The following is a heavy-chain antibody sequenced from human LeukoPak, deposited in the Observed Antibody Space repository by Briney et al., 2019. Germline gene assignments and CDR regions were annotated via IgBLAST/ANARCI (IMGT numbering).Heavy chain of an antibody. V-gene: IGHV4-59*12. CDR3: AREVVAAPGTVDY. CDR1: GGSIRGYY. Sequence: SETLSLTCNVSGGSIRGYYWSWIRQPPGKGLEWIGYIYSSGSTNYNPSLKSRVTMSVDTSKNQFSLKLSSVTAADTAVYYCAREVVAAPGTVDYWGQGTLVTVSS. D-gene: IGHD6-13*01. CDR2: IYSSGST. J-gene: IGHJ4*01.